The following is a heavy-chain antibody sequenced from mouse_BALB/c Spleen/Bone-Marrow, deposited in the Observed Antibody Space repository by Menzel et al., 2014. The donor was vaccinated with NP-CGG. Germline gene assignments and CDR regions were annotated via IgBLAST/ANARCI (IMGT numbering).Heavy chain of an antibody. CDR3: ARTFQPRRAMDY. CDR2: IDPSNSET. Sequence: QVQLQQSGPELVRPGASVKMSCKAPDYTFTSYWMHWVKQRPGQGLEWIGMIDPSNSETRLNQKFKDKATLNVDKSSNTACMHLSSLTSEDSAVYYCARTFQPRRAMDYWGQGSSVTVSS. CDR1: DYTFTSYW. J-gene: IGHJ4*01. D-gene: IGHD6-1*01. V-gene: IGHV1-74*01.